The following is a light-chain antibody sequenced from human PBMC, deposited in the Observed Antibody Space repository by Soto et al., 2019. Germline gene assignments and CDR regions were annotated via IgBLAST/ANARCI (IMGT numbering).Light chain of an antibody. CDR2: TAS. Sequence: DTQMTQSTSSLSASVGDRFTITCRASESVITYLNWYRQKPGKAPNLLIHTASTLESGVPTRFSGSGSGTDFTLTISSLQPDDFATYYCQHYNSYSEAFGQGTKVDIK. V-gene: IGKV1-39*01. CDR1: ESVITY. CDR3: QHYNSYSEA. J-gene: IGKJ1*01.